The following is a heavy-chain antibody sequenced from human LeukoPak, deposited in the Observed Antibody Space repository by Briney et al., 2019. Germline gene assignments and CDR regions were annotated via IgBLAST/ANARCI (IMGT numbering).Heavy chain of an antibody. CDR1: GGSFSGYY. V-gene: IGHV4-34*01. CDR2: INHSGTT. D-gene: IGHD4-17*01. J-gene: IGHJ3*02. CDR3: ARVRNYGDCVEAFDI. Sequence: SETLSLTCAVYGGSFSGYYWSWIRQPPGKGLEWIGEINHSGTTNYNPSLKSRVTISVDTSKNQFSLKLSSVTAADTAEYYCARVRNYGDCVEAFDIWGQGTMVTVSS.